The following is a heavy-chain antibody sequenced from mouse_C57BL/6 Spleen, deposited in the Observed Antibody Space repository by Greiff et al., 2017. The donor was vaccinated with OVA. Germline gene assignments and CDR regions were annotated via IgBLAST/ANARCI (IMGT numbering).Heavy chain of an antibody. CDR2: INPYNGDT. J-gene: IGHJ4*01. Sequence: VQLKESGPELVKPGDSVKISCKASGYSFTGYFMNWVMQSHGKSLEWIGRINPYNGDTFYNQKLKGKATLTVDKSSSTAHMELRSLTSEDSAVYYCARGSSGAMDYWGQGTSVTVSS. D-gene: IGHD1-3*01. CDR1: GYSFTGYF. V-gene: IGHV1-20*01. CDR3: ARGSSGAMDY.